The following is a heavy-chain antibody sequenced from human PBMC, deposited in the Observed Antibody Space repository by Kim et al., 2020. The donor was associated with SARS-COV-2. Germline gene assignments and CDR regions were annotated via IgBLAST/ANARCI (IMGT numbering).Heavy chain of an antibody. J-gene: IGHJ5*02. Sequence: SETLSLTCTVSGGSISSSSYYWGWIRQPPGKGLEWIGSIYYSGSTYYNPSLKSRVTISVDTSKNQFSLKLSSVTAADTAVYYCARQLDYYGSNWFDPWGQGTLVTVSS. CDR2: IYYSGST. D-gene: IGHD3-10*01. V-gene: IGHV4-39*01. CDR1: GGSISSSSYY. CDR3: ARQLDYYGSNWFDP.